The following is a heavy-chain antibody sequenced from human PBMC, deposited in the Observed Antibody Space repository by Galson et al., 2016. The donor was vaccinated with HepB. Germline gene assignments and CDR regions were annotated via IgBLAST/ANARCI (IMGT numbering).Heavy chain of an antibody. Sequence: SLRLSCAASGFTFNRHALTWVRQTPGKGLEWVSTISAGGANTYKADSVKGRFTNSRDNSNNTLYLQMNSLRAEDTAKYYCAKSLESDIWSGYGGMDVWGQGTTFTVSS. D-gene: IGHD3-3*01. V-gene: IGHV3-23*01. CDR3: AKSLESDIWSGYGGMDV. CDR2: ISAGGANT. J-gene: IGHJ6*02. CDR1: GFTFNRHA.